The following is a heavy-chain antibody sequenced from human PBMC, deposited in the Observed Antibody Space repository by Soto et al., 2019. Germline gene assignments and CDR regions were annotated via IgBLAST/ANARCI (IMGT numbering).Heavy chain of an antibody. Sequence: QVQLQQWGAGLLKPSETLSLTCAVYGGSFSGYYWSWIRQPPGKGLEWIGEINHSGSTNYNPSLKSRVTISVDTSKNQFSLKLSSVTAADTAVYYSARVTGRYYYGMDVWGQGTTVTVSS. V-gene: IGHV4-34*01. CDR2: INHSGST. J-gene: IGHJ6*02. CDR3: ARVTGRYYYGMDV. CDR1: GGSFSGYY.